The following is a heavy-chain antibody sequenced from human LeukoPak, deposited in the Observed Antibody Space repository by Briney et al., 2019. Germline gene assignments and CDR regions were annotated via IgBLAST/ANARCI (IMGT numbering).Heavy chain of an antibody. CDR1: GFTFSSYW. CDR3: ARDGAVTNGRYFDY. V-gene: IGHV3-21*01. CDR2: ISSSSSYI. D-gene: IGHD4-17*01. J-gene: IGHJ4*02. Sequence: GGSLRLSCAASGFTFSSYWMHWVRQAPGKGLEWVSSISSSSSYIYYGDSVKGRFTISRDNAKNSLYLQMNSLRAEDTAVYYCARDGAVTNGRYFDYWGQGTLVTVSS.